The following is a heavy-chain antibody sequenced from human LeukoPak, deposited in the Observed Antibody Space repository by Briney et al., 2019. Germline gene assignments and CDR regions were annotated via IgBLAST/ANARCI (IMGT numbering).Heavy chain of an antibody. CDR1: GYTFTSYG. CDR3: AKDYSNYGLHFDY. CDR2: ISTYNGDT. V-gene: IGHV1-18*01. Sequence: ASVQGSCKSSGYTFTSYGISCVPQAPGQGLELIGWISTYNGDTNYAQILEGRVTMTTDTSTRTAYMELRSVRSVETGVYSCAKDYSNYGLHFDYWGQGTLVNVSS. J-gene: IGHJ4*02. D-gene: IGHD4-11*01.